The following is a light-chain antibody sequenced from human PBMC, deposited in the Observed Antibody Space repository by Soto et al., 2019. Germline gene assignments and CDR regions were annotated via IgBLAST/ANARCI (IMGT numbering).Light chain of an antibody. CDR3: QQYYDTPLT. V-gene: IGKV4-1*01. CDR2: WAS. CDR1: QSVLYSSNNKNY. J-gene: IGKJ4*01. Sequence: DIVMTQSPDSLAVSLGERATINCKSSQSVLYSSNNKNYFAWYQQKAGQPPKLLIYWASTRESGVPDRFSGSGSGTDFTLTISSLQAEDVAVYYCQQYYDTPLTFGGGTKVEIK.